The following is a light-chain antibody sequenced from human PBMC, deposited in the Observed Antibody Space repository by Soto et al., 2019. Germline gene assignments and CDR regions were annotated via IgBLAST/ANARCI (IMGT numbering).Light chain of an antibody. Sequence: QSALAQPASVSGSPGQSITIACTGTNRDVGSYSLVSWYQQRPGEAPKLIISEVRNRPSGISYRFTGSESGNTASLTISGLQAEDEADYYCSSYTTTSTLVFGGGTKVTVL. V-gene: IGLV2-14*01. J-gene: IGLJ3*02. CDR2: EVR. CDR3: SSYTTTSTLV. CDR1: NRDVGSYSL.